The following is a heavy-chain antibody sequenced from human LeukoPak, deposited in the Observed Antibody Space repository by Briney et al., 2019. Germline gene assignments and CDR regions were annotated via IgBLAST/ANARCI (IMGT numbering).Heavy chain of an antibody. J-gene: IGHJ4*02. CDR2: IYTSGST. D-gene: IGHD3-16*02. CDR3: ARGSGSYRPLYFFDY. Sequence: SSETLSLTCSVSGGSFSNYYWNWIRQPAGKGLEWIGRIYTSGSTNYNPSLKSRVTMSLDMSQKEVSLTLSSMTAADTAVYFCARGSGSYRPLYFFDYWGQGNLVTVSS. V-gene: IGHV4-4*07. CDR1: GGSFSNYY.